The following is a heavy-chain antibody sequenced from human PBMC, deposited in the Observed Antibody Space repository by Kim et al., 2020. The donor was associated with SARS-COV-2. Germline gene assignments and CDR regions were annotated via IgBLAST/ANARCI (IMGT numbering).Heavy chain of an antibody. Sequence: GRSLRLSCAASGFTFSGNSMNWVRQAPGKGLEWVSSISSSSSYNQYADSVKGRFTISRDNAKNSLYLQMNSLRAEDTAVYYCARDRTGASYYYGIDVWGQGTTVTVSS. CDR1: GFTFSGNS. CDR3: ARDRTGASYYYGIDV. D-gene: IGHD3-10*01. J-gene: IGHJ6*02. CDR2: ISSSSSYN. V-gene: IGHV3-21*01.